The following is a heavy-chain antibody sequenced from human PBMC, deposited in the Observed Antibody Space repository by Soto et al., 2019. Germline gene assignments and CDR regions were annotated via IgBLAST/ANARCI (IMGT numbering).Heavy chain of an antibody. CDR1: GGTFRSYA. V-gene: IGHV1-69*01. Sequence: QVQLVQSGAEVKKPGSSVKVSCKASGGTFRSYAYSWVRRAPGQGLEGMGGILPMFGTPNYAQKFQGRVTISADESTSTAYMELRSLRSEDTAVYYCARRFRYDSSGYYFDSWGQGTLVTVSS. CDR2: ILPMFGTP. D-gene: IGHD3-22*01. J-gene: IGHJ4*02. CDR3: ARRFRYDSSGYYFDS.